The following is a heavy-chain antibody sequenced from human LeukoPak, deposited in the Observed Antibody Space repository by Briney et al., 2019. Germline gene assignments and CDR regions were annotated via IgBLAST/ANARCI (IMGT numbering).Heavy chain of an antibody. CDR3: ARAVGELAYYYGMDV. J-gene: IGHJ6*02. CDR2: IIPIFGTA. D-gene: IGHD1-1*01. V-gene: IGHV1-69*13. Sequence: GASVKVSCKASGGTFSSYAISWVRQAPGQGFEWMGGIIPIFGTANYAQKFQGRVTITADESTSTAYMELSSLRSEDTAVYYCARAVGELAYYYGMDVWGQGTTVTVSS. CDR1: GGTFSSYA.